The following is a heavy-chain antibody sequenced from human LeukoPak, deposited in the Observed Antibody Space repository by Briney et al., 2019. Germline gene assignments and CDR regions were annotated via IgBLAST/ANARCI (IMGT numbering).Heavy chain of an antibody. CDR2: ISNSGGST. D-gene: IGHD1-14*01. J-gene: IGHJ4*02. CDR1: GFTFSSYG. Sequence: PGGALRLSCAASGFTFSSYGMSWVRQAPGKGLEWVSAISNSGGSTYYADSVKGRFTISRDNSKNTLYLQMNSLRAEDTAVYYCAKNTGGLDYWGQGTLVTVSS. V-gene: IGHV3-23*01. CDR3: AKNTGGLDY.